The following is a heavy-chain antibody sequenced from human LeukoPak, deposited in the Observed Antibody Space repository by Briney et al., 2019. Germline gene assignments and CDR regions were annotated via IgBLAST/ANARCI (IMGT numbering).Heavy chain of an antibody. CDR3: AKDRQQLANLDY. D-gene: IGHD6-13*01. Sequence: GGSLRLSCATTGFTFSTYGMTWVRQAPGKGLEWVSGIGGSGDSTYYADSVKGRFTTSRDNSKNTLYLQMNSLRAEDTAVYYCAKDRQQLANLDYWGQGTLVTVSS. J-gene: IGHJ4*02. CDR2: IGGSGDST. V-gene: IGHV3-23*01. CDR1: GFTFSTYG.